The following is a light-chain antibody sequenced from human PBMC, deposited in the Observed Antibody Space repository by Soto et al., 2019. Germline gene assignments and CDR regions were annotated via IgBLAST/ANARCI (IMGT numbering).Light chain of an antibody. CDR2: DSS. J-gene: IGKJ4*01. Sequence: DIQMTQSPSSLSASVGDRVTITCQASQGINYYLNWYQQKPGKAPELLIYDSSNLKTGVPSRFSGSGSETDFTFTISSLQPDDVATCYCQHYDHVPLSFGGGTKVEIK. CDR3: QHYDHVPLS. CDR1: QGINYY. V-gene: IGKV1-33*01.